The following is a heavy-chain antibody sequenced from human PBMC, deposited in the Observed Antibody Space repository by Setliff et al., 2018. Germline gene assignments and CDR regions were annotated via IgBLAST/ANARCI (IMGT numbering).Heavy chain of an antibody. V-gene: IGHV4-38-2*01. CDR3: ARRHCSGGSCYSLNYFDY. D-gene: IGHD2-15*01. J-gene: IGHJ4*02. CDR2: IYHSGST. CDR1: GYFISSGYY. Sequence: SETLSLTCAVSGYFISSGYYWGWIRQPPGKGLEWMGSIYHSGSTYYNPSLKSRVTISVDTSKKQFSLKLSSVTAADTAVYYCARRHCSGGSCYSLNYFDYWGQGTLVTVSS.